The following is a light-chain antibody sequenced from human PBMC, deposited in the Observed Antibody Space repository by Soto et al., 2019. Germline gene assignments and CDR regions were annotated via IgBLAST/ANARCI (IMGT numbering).Light chain of an antibody. V-gene: IGKV3D-15*01. Sequence: EIVMTQSQATLSVSPGERATLSCRASQSIGSNLAWYQQIYGQAPRLLIYGASTRATGIPARFSGSGSGTAFTLTISSLQSEDFAVYYCQQYDNWPRTFGPGTKVNIK. J-gene: IGKJ3*01. CDR1: QSIGSN. CDR3: QQYDNWPRT. CDR2: GAS.